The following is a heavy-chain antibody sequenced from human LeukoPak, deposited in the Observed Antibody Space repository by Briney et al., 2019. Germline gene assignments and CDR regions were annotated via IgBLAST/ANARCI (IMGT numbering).Heavy chain of an antibody. CDR1: GITLSNYG. V-gene: IGHV3-23*01. Sequence: PGGSLRLSCAVSGITLSNYGMSWVRQAPGKGPEWVAGISDRGGSTNYADSVKGRFTVSRDNPKNTLWLQMNSRRAEGTAVYFCAKRGVVIRAIIVVGCHKEACYFDYWGRGALVTVSS. D-gene: IGHD2-15*01. CDR2: ISDRGGST. CDR3: AKRGVVIRAIIVVGCHKEACYFDY. J-gene: IGHJ4*02.